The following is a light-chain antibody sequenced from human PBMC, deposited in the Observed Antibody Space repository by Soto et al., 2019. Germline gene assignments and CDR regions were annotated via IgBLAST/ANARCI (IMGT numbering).Light chain of an antibody. Sequence: EIVLTQTPGTLSLSPGERATLSCRASQSVTSSHLAWYQQKPGQAPRLLIYGASTRATGIPDRFSCSGSDTDLSLTIRRLDPEDFAMYYCLLYFSPDRYTFGPGTKVQIK. V-gene: IGKV3-20*01. J-gene: IGKJ2*01. CDR2: GAS. CDR1: QSVTSSH. CDR3: LLYFSPDRYT.